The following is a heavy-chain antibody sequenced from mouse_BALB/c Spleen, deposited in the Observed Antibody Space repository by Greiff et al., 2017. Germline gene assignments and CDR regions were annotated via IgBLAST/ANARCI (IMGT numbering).Heavy chain of an antibody. J-gene: IGHJ4*01. CDR2: IWAGGST. CDR3: ATHYYGSSYYAMDY. D-gene: IGHD1-1*01. CDR1: GFSLTSYG. V-gene: IGHV2-9*02. Sequence: VMLVESGPGLVAPSQSLSITCTVSGFSLTSYGVHWVRQPPGKGLEWLGVIWAGGSTNYNSALMSRLSISKDNSKSQVFLKMNSLQTDDTAMYYCATHYYGSSYYAMDYWGQGTSVTVSS.